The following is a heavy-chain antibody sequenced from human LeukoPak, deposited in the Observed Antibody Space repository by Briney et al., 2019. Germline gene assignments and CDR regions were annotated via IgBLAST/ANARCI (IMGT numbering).Heavy chain of an antibody. CDR2: ISAYNGNT. J-gene: IGHJ4*02. CDR3: ARVRYYYDSSGYYFDY. Sequence: ASVTVSCKASGYTFTSYGISWVRQAPGQGLEWMGWISAYNGNTNYAQKLQGRGTMTTDTSTSTAYMELRSLRSDDTAVYYCARVRYYYDSSGYYFDYWGQGTLVTVSS. V-gene: IGHV1-18*01. CDR1: GYTFTSYG. D-gene: IGHD3-22*01.